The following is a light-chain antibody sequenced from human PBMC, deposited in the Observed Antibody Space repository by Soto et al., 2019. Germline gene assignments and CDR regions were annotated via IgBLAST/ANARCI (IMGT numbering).Light chain of an antibody. V-gene: IGLV2-14*01. J-gene: IGLJ2*01. CDR3: SSYTSSSPVV. CDR2: EVS. CDR1: SSDVGGYNY. Sequence: QSVLTQPAYVSGSPGQSITISCTGTSSDVGGYNYVSWYQQHPGKAPKLMIYEVSNRPSGVSNRFSGSKSGNTASLTISGLQAEYEADYYCSSYTSSSPVVFGGGTKLTVL.